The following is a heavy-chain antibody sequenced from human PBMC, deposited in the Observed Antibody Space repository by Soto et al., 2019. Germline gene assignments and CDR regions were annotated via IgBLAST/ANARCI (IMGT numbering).Heavy chain of an antibody. Sequence: QVQLQESGPGLVKPSQTLSLTCTVSGGSISSGDYYWSWIRQPPGKGLEWIGYIYYTGSTYYNPSLKSRVTISVDTSKNQFSLNLSSVTAADTAVYYCARERGYSYGYYYYYGMDVWGQGTTVTVSS. CDR2: IYYTGST. D-gene: IGHD5-18*01. CDR3: ARERGYSYGYYYYYGMDV. CDR1: GGSISSGDYY. J-gene: IGHJ6*02. V-gene: IGHV4-30-4*01.